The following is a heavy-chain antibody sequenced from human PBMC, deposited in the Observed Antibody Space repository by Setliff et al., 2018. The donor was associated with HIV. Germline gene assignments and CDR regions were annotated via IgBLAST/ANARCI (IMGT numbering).Heavy chain of an antibody. D-gene: IGHD2-2*01. J-gene: IGHJ5*02. CDR3: ARDGVYQLLFDR. CDR2: IYYSGTT. V-gene: IGHV4-59*12. CDR1: GGSISTYY. Sequence: SETLSLTCTVSGGSISTYYWSWLRQSPGKGLEWIGYIYYSGTTSYNPSLKSRLTMSIDNAKNSLYLQLNNLRAEDTAVYYCARDGVYQLLFDRWGQGTLVTVSS.